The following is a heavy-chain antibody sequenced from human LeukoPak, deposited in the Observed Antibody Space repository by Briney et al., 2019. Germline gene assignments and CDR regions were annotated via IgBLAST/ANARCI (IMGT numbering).Heavy chain of an antibody. CDR2: ISGSGGST. CDR1: GFTFSSYA. CDR3: AKDPSRGTAGPISRRGY. Sequence: PGGSLRLSCAASGFTFSSYAMSWVRQAPGKGLEWVSDISGSGGSTYYADSVKGRFTISGDNSKNTLYLQMNSLRAEDTAVYYCAKDPSRGTAGPISRRGYWGQGTLVTVSS. J-gene: IGHJ4*02. V-gene: IGHV3-23*01. D-gene: IGHD2-21*01.